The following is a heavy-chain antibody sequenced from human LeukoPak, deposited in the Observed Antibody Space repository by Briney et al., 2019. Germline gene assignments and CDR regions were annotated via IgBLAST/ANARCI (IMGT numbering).Heavy chain of an antibody. J-gene: IGHJ5*02. CDR3: AQDWNPRPNWFGP. CDR1: GFIFTTYA. CDR2: VSNSGVST. D-gene: IGHD1-1*01. Sequence: GGSLRLSCAASGFIFTTYAMNSVPQAPGKGLEWISGVSNSGVSTNYAASVKGRFTISRDNSKNMLYLQMNGLRAEDAAVYYCAQDWNPRPNWFGPWGQGTLVIVSS. V-gene: IGHV3-23*01.